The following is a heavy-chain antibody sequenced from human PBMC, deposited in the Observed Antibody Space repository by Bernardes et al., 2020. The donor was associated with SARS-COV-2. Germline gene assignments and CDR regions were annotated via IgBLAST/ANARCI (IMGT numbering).Heavy chain of an antibody. V-gene: IGHV7-4-1*02. CDR1: GYTFTSYA. J-gene: IGHJ6*02. Sequence: ASVKVSCKASGYTFTSYAMNWVRQAPGQGLEWMGWINTNTGNPTYAQGFTGRFVFSLDTSVSTAYLQISSLKAEDTAVYYCARDLVVVAAPTDTDYYYYYGMDVWGQGTTGTVSS. CDR3: ARDLVVVAAPTDTDYYYYYGMDV. CDR2: INTNTGNP. D-gene: IGHD2-15*01.